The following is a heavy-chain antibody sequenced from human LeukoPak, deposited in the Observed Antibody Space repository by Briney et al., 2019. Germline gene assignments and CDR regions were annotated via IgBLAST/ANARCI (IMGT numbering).Heavy chain of an antibody. J-gene: IGHJ4*02. CDR1: GYTFTSYY. CDR2: LNPSGGST. V-gene: IGHV1-46*01. Sequence: ASVKVSCKASGYTFTSYYMHWVRQAPGQGLEWMGILNPSGGSTSDAQKFQGRVTMTRDMSTSTVYMELKSLRSEDTAVYYCARALAAAAGRRAGMMGDWGQGTLVTVSS. CDR3: ARALAAAAGRRAGMMGD. D-gene: IGHD6-13*01.